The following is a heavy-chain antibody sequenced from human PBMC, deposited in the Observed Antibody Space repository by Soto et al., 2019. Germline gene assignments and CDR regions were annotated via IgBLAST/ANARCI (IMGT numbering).Heavy chain of an antibody. Sequence: PSETLSLTCTVSGGSISSGFYYWSWIRQHPGKGLEWIGYIYYSGSTYCNPSLKSRVTISVDTSKNQFSLKLSSVTAADTAVYYCARVPPAYCGGDCYPHDYYYYGMDVWGQGTTVTVSS. CDR3: ARVPPAYCGGDCYPHDYYYYGMDV. V-gene: IGHV4-31*03. CDR2: IYYSGST. CDR1: GGSISSGFYY. D-gene: IGHD2-21*02. J-gene: IGHJ6*02.